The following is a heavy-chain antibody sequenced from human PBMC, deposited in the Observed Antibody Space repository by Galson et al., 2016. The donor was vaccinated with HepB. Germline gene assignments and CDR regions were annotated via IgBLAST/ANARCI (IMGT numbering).Heavy chain of an antibody. D-gene: IGHD6-13*01. J-gene: IGHJ4*02. V-gene: IGHV3-9*01. Sequence: SLRLSCAASGFTFDDYAIHWVRQAPGKGLEWVSGISWNSLNIAYADSVKGRFTVSRDNARNSLYLQMNSLTAEDTALYYCAKTGGTSWYFPFFDYWGQGTPVTVSS. CDR3: AKTGGTSWYFPFFDY. CDR1: GFTFDDYA. CDR2: ISWNSLNI.